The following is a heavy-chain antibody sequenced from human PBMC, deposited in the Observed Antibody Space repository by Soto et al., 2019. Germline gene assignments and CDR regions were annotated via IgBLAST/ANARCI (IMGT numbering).Heavy chain of an antibody. CDR2: INAGNGNT. Sequence: LQWVRQAPGQRLEWMGWINAGNGNTKYSQKFQGRVTITRDTSASTAYMELSSLRSEDTAVYYCARDILFDYRGQGTLVTVYS. CDR3: ARDILFDY. V-gene: IGHV1-3*01. D-gene: IGHD2-15*01. J-gene: IGHJ4*02.